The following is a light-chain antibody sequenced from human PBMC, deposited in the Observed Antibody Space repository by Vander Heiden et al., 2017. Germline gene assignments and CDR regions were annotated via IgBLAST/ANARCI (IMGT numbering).Light chain of an antibody. J-gene: IGLJ1*01. CDR1: HIVSKT. CDR3: QVGVWDGGTAYYV. Sequence: CSPTQPLALSVALGHTSPITCGGNHIVSKTVHWYQQKPGQAPVLVIYRDTNRPSGIPERFSGSSSENATTVAMSRAQPGDEDDYYCQVGVWDGGTAYYVFGTGTKVTVL. CDR2: RDT. V-gene: IGLV3-9*01.